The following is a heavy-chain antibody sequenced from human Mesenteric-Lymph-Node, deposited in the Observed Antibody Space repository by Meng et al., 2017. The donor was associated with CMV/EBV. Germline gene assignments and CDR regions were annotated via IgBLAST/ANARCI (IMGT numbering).Heavy chain of an antibody. CDR3: ARGSHFGEAFDM. CDR1: GARVSSNSAA. Sequence: GARVSSNSAAWSWIRQSPSRGLEWLGRTYYRSKWYNDYPVSVKSRITINTDTSKNQFSLQLNSVTPEDTAVYYCARGSHFGEAFDMWGQGTMVTVSS. J-gene: IGHJ3*02. D-gene: IGHD3-16*01. CDR2: TYYRSKWYN. V-gene: IGHV6-1*01.